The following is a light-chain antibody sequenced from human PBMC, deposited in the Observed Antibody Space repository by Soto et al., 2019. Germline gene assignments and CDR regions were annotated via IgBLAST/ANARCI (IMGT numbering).Light chain of an antibody. Sequence: NFMLTQPHSVSESPGKTVTISCTRSSGSIASNYVQWYQQRPDSAPATLIYGDTLRPSGVPDRFSGSIDTSSNSASLTISGLKTEDEADYYCQSYGVFGGRPKVTVL. CDR1: SGSIASNY. J-gene: IGLJ2*01. CDR2: GDT. V-gene: IGLV6-57*04. CDR3: QSYGV.